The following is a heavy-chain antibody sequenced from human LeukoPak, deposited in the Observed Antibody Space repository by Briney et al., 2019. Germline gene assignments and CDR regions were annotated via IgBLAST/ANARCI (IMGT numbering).Heavy chain of an antibody. CDR2: IYTSGST. V-gene: IGHV4-4*07. J-gene: IGHJ5*02. Sequence: SETLSLTCTVSGGSISSYYWSWIRQPAGKGLEWIGRIYTSGSTNYNPSLKSRVTMSVDTSKNQFSLKLSSVTAADTAVYYCARMDMVVVPAAITPGWFDPWGQGTLVTVSS. CDR1: GGSISSYY. CDR3: ARMDMVVVPAAITPGWFDP. D-gene: IGHD2-2*03.